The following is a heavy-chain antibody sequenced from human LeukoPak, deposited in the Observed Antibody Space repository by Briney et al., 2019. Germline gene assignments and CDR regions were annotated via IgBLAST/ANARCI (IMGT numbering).Heavy chain of an antibody. Sequence: PGGSLRLSCTASGFTFNNYAMSWVRQAPGKGLEWVSASSAGGDSPYYADSVKGRFTISRDNSKNTLDLQMNSLRVEDTAVYYCAKGVFGSGSYREYFEQWGQGTLVTVSS. D-gene: IGHD3-10*01. CDR1: GFTFNNYA. J-gene: IGHJ1*01. CDR3: AKGVFGSGSYREYFEQ. CDR2: SSAGGDSP. V-gene: IGHV3-23*01.